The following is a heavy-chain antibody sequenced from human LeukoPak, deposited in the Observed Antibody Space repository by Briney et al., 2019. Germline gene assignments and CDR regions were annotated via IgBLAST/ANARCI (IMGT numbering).Heavy chain of an antibody. CDR3: ARDQIVPGPSTVTSRAHDY. J-gene: IGHJ4*02. CDR1: GGSVSSGSYY. D-gene: IGHD4-17*01. CDR2: IYYSGST. V-gene: IGHV4-61*01. Sequence: SETLSLTCTVSGGSVSSGSYYWSWIRQPPGKGLEWIGYIYYSGSTNYNPSLKSRVTISVDTSKNQFSLKLSSVTAADTAVYYCARDQIVPGPSTVTSRAHDYWGQGTLVTVSS.